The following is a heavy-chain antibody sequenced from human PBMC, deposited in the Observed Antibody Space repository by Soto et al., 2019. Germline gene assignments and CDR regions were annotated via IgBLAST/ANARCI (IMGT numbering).Heavy chain of an antibody. CDR3: ARGDYGTGGYPFPYFDY. V-gene: IGHV1-2*02. J-gene: IGHJ4*02. CDR1: GYSFTGYY. D-gene: IGHD2-8*02. Sequence: HEHLVQSGAEVKRPGASLKVSCKASGYSFTGYYIHWVRPAPGQGLEWMGWINPDSGATNYAQNFQGRVTLTSDTSISTAPMDLTSLTSDDTAVYYCARGDYGTGGYPFPYFDYWGQGTLVIVSS. CDR2: INPDSGAT.